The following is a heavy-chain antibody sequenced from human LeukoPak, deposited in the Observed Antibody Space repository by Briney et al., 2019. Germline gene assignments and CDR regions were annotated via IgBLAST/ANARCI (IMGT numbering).Heavy chain of an antibody. V-gene: IGHV4-34*01. J-gene: IGHJ4*02. CDR2: INHSGST. CDR3: ARGYDAEWLL. Sequence: SETLSLTCAVYGGSFSGYYWSWIRQPPGKGLEWIGEINHSGSTNYSPSLKSRVTISVDTSKNQFSLKLSSVTAADTAVYYCARGYDAEWLLWGQGTLVTVSS. CDR1: GGSFSGYY. D-gene: IGHD3-3*01.